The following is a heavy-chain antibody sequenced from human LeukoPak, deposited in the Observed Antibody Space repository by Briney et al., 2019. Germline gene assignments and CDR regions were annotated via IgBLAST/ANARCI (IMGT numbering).Heavy chain of an antibody. CDR2: INHSGST. D-gene: IGHD4-23*01. Sequence: PSETLPLTCAVYGGSFSGYYWSWIRQPPGKGLEWIGEINHSGSTNYNPSLKSRVTISVDTSKNQFSLKLSSVTAADTAVYYCAYSSGNSFFDYWGQGTLVTVSS. J-gene: IGHJ4*02. CDR3: AYSSGNSFFDY. CDR1: GGSFSGYY. V-gene: IGHV4-34*01.